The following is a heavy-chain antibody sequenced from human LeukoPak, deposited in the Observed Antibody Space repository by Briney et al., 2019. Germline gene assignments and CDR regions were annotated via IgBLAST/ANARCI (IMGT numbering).Heavy chain of an antibody. CDR3: ARESCGGDCYDFDY. D-gene: IGHD2-21*02. CDR2: INPNSGGT. V-gene: IGHV1-2*02. Sequence: ASVKVSCKASGYTFTGYYMHWVRQAPGQGLEWMGWINPNSGGTNCAQKFQGRVTMTRDTSISTAYMELSRLRSDDTAVYYCARESCGGDCYDFDYWGQGTLVTVSS. CDR1: GYTFTGYY. J-gene: IGHJ4*02.